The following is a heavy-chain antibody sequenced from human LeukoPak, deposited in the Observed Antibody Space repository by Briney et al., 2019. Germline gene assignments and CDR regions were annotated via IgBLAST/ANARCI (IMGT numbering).Heavy chain of an antibody. CDR2: IYYSGST. Sequence: XCTXSGGSISSSSYYWGWIRQPPGKGLEWIGNIYYSGSTYCNPSLKSRFTISVDTSRNTFSLKLSSVTAADTAVYYCARHQPYSSGWYPDYWGQGTLVTVSS. V-gene: IGHV4-39*01. J-gene: IGHJ4*02. D-gene: IGHD6-19*01. CDR1: GGSISSSSYY. CDR3: ARHQPYSSGWYPDY.